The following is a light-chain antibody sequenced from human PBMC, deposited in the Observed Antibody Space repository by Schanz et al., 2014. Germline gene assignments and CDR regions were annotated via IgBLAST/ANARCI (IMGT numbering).Light chain of an antibody. CDR2: DAS. J-gene: IGKJ1*01. CDR1: QRVTST. Sequence: EIVMTQSPGTLSVSPGERATLSCRASQRVTSTSLAWYQQQPGQAPRLLIYDASNRATGIPARFSGSGSGTEVTLTISSREPEDFAVYYCQQYNTWAPTLTFGQGTRVEIK. CDR3: QQYNTWAPTLT. V-gene: IGKV3D-15*01.